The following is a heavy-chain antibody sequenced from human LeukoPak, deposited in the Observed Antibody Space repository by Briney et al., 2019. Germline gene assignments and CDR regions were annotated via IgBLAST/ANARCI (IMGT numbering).Heavy chain of an antibody. V-gene: IGHV3-30*04. CDR2: ISYDGNNK. CDR3: AKVEF. Sequence: PGRSLRLSCAASGFTFRSSAMHWVRQAPGKGLEWVAVISYDGNNKYYADSVKGRFTTSRDISKNTLYLQMNSLRAEDTAVYYCAKVEFWGQGTLVTVSS. D-gene: IGHD2/OR15-2a*01. CDR1: GFTFRSSA. J-gene: IGHJ4*02.